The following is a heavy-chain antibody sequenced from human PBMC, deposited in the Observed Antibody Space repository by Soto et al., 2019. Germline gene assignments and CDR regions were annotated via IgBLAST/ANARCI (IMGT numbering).Heavy chain of an antibody. V-gene: IGHV3-73*01. CDR2: IGSKGETYAT. D-gene: IGHD3-9*01. CDR3: SRDDSDWFFN. J-gene: IGHJ4*02. CDR1: CFTFSDSV. Sequence: GGSLRLSCAASCFTFSDSVIHWVRQASGKRLEWLGRIGSKGETYATAYAASVKGRFTISRDDSKNTAYLQMNSLESEDTAVYYCSRDDSDWFFNWGRGTLVTVSS.